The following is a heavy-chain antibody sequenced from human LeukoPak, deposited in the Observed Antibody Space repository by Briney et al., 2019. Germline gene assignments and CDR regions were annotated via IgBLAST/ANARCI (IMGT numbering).Heavy chain of an antibody. CDR2: ISGSGGST. J-gene: IGHJ4*02. V-gene: IGHV3-23*01. CDR1: GFTFSSYA. CDR3: AKSDYDFWSGYYPTYFDY. Sequence: GGALRLSCAASGFTFSSYAMSGVRQAPGKGLEWVSAISGSGGSTYYADSVKGRFTISRDNSKNTLYLQMNSLRAEDTAVYYCAKSDYDFWSGYYPTYFDYWGQGTLATVSS. D-gene: IGHD3-3*01.